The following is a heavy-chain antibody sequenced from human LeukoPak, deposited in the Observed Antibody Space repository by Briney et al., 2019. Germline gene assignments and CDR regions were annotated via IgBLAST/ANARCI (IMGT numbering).Heavy chain of an antibody. J-gene: IGHJ4*02. V-gene: IGHV3-74*01. D-gene: IGHD3-22*01. CDR2: INTDGTVT. CDR1: GFTFSKYW. Sequence: GGSLRLSCAASGFTFSKYWMLWVRQAPGKGLESVSRINTDGTVTTYADSVKGRFTVSRDNADNTMFLQMNSVRAEDTAVYYCARPLITVIVVIIPRGFRGQGTLVTVSS. CDR3: ARPLITVIVVIIPRGF.